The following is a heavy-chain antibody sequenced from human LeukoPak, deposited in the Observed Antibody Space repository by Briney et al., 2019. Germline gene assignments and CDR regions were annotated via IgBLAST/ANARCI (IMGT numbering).Heavy chain of an antibody. D-gene: IGHD3-3*01. Sequence: GGSLRLSCAASGFTFSSYAMSWVRQAPGKGLEWVSAISGSGGSTYYAASVKGRFTISRDNSKNTLYLQMNSLRAEDTAVYYCAKDQKRDVLRFLEWLFDYWGQGTLVTVSS. J-gene: IGHJ4*02. CDR2: ISGSGGST. CDR3: AKDQKRDVLRFLEWLFDY. V-gene: IGHV3-23*01. CDR1: GFTFSSYA.